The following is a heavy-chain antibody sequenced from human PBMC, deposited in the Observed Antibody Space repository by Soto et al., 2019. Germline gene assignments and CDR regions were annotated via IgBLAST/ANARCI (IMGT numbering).Heavy chain of an antibody. CDR2: IIAIFGTA. J-gene: IGHJ4*02. Sequence: QVQLVQSGAEVKKPGSSVKVCCKASGGTLSSYAISWVRQSPGQGLEWMGGIIAIFGTANYAQKFQGRVTITADESTSTAYMELSSLRSEDTAVYYCARDRGPGDTQGNDYWGQGTLVTVSS. V-gene: IGHV1-69*01. CDR3: ARDRGPGDTQGNDY. CDR1: GGTLSSYA. D-gene: IGHD3-10*01.